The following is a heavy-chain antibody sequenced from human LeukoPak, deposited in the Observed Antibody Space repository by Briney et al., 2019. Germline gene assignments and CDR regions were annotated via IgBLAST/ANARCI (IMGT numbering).Heavy chain of an antibody. CDR3: ARTVDGITNFDY. CDR1: GFTFSSYN. V-gene: IGHV3-48*01. Sequence: PGGSLRLSCAASGFTFSSYNMNWVRQAPGKGLEWVSYITTSSNTLYYADSVKGRFTISRDNAKNSLYLRMNSLRAEDTAVYYCARTVDGITNFDYWGQGTLVTVSS. D-gene: IGHD6-19*01. J-gene: IGHJ4*02. CDR2: ITTSSNTL.